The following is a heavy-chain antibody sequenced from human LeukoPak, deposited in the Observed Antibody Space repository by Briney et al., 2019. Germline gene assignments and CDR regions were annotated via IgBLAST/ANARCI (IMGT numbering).Heavy chain of an antibody. Sequence: GRSPRLSCAASGFTFSSYGMHWVRQAPGKGLEWMAVIWYDGSNKYYADSVKGRFTISRDNSKNTLYLQMNSLRAEDTAVYYCARDLDPRTYYDFWSADYYYMDVWGKGTTVTVSS. D-gene: IGHD3-3*01. CDR1: GFTFSSYG. CDR3: ARDLDPRTYYDFWSADYYYMDV. V-gene: IGHV3-33*01. CDR2: IWYDGSNK. J-gene: IGHJ6*03.